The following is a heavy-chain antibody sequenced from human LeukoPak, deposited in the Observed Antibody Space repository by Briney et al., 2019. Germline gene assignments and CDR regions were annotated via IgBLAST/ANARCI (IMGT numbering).Heavy chain of an antibody. Sequence: GGSLRLSCAASGFIFSSNYMNWVRQAPGKGLEWVAVIWVDGSNNYYADSVEGRFTISRDNSKTTLSLQVNSLSAEDTAVYYCAKVMGERFGNGAFDIWGQGTMVTVSS. V-gene: IGHV3-33*06. CDR1: GFIFSSNY. J-gene: IGHJ3*02. CDR2: IWVDGSNN. CDR3: AKVMGERFGNGAFDI. D-gene: IGHD2-8*01.